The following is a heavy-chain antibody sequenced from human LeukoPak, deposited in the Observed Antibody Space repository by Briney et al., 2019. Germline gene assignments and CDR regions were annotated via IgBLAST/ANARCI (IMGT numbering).Heavy chain of an antibody. CDR3: ARDFNWNLDY. CDR2: VKQDGSEK. J-gene: IGHJ4*02. Sequence: PGGSLRLSCTASGFTFSSYWMSWVRQAPGKGLEWVASVKQDGSEKYSVDSVRGRFTISRDNAKNSLYLQVNSLGAEDTAVYYCARDFNWNLDYWGQGTRVTVSS. CDR1: GFTFSSYW. D-gene: IGHD1-20*01. V-gene: IGHV3-7*01.